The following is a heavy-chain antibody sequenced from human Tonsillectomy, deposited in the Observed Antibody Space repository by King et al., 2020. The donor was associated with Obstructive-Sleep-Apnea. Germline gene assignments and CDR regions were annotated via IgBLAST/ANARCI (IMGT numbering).Heavy chain of an antibody. V-gene: IGHV3-11*01. Sequence: HVQLVESGGGLVKPGGSLRLSCAASGFTFSDFYMSWIRQAPGKGLEWVSYISSSGSTIYYADSVKGRFTISRDNAKNSLYLQMHSLRAEDTAVYYCARDGLENEYNYYYNGMDVWGQGTTVTVSS. CDR1: GFTFSDFY. J-gene: IGHJ6*02. CDR2: ISSSGSTI. CDR3: ARDGLENEYNYYYNGMDV. D-gene: IGHD1-1*01.